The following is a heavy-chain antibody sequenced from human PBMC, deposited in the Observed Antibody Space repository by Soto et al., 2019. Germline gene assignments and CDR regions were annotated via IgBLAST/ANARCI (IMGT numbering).Heavy chain of an antibody. CDR2: IDGSGGAT. CDR1: GFPFGITD. V-gene: IGHV3-23*01. CDR3: AKNSGWFNT. J-gene: IGHJ5*02. Sequence: GGSLRLSCAASGFPFGITDMSWVRQAPGKGLEWVSTIDGSGGATHYADSVKGRFTISRDNSKNTVFLQMSSLRADDTAVYYCAKNSGWFNTWGQGTLVTV. D-gene: IGHD3-10*01.